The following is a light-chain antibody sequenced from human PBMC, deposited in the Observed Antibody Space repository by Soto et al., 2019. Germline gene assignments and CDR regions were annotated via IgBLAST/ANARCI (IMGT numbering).Light chain of an antibody. J-gene: IGKJ1*01. CDR2: GAS. CDR1: QSVSSK. CDR3: QQYYNWRT. Sequence: EIVMTQSPATLSVSPGERATLSYRASQSVSSKLAWYQQKPGQAPRLLIYGASTRATGIPARFSGSGSGTEFTLTITSLQSEDFAIYYCQQYYNWRTFGQGTKVDIK. V-gene: IGKV3-15*01.